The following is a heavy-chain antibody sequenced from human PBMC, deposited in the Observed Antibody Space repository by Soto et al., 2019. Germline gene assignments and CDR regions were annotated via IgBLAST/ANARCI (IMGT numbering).Heavy chain of an antibody. CDR1: GYIFTTYW. Sequence: PGESLKIACQGSGYIFTTYWIGWVRQMPGKGLEWMGIIYPTDSDTRYSPSFRGQVTISADKSISTAYLQWSSLRASDTAVYYCARSGYSSHGMDVRRQGTTVTVSS. J-gene: IGHJ6*02. D-gene: IGHD5-12*01. CDR2: IYPTDSDT. CDR3: ARSGYSSHGMDV. V-gene: IGHV5-51*01.